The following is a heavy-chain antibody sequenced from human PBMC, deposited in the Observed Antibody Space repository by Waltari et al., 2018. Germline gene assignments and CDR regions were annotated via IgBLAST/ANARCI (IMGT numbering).Heavy chain of an antibody. J-gene: IGHJ6*02. Sequence: QVQLQQWGAGLLKPSETLSLTCAVYGGSFSGYYWSWIRQPPGKGLEWIGEINHSGSTNYNPSLKSRVTISVDTSKNQFSLKLSSVTAADTAVYYCARGRRWLQPYYYYGMDVWGQGTTVTVSS. D-gene: IGHD5-12*01. V-gene: IGHV4-34*01. CDR3: ARGRRWLQPYYYYGMDV. CDR1: GGSFSGYY. CDR2: INHSGST.